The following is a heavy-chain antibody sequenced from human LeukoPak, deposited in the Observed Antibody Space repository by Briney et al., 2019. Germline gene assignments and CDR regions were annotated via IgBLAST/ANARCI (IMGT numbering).Heavy chain of an antibody. Sequence: SETLSLTCTVSGGSISSYYWSWIRQPAGKGLEWIGRIYTSGSTNYNPSLKSRVTMSVDTSKNQFSLKLSSVTAADTAVYYCARDLISPRHYYYYYYMDVWGKGTTVTVSS. CDR1: GGSISSYY. CDR2: IYTSGST. V-gene: IGHV4-4*07. CDR3: ARDLISPRHYYYYYYMDV. J-gene: IGHJ6*03. D-gene: IGHD3-3*02.